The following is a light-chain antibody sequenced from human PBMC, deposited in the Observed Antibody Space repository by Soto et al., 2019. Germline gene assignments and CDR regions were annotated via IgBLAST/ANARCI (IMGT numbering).Light chain of an antibody. CDR3: CSYAGSYTWV. CDR1: SSDVGDYNY. CDR2: AVN. J-gene: IGLJ3*02. V-gene: IGLV2-11*01. Sequence: QSALTQPRSVSGSLGQSVTISCTGTSSDVGDYNYVSWYQQHPGKAPKLLIYAVNMRPSGVPDRFSGSKSGNTASLTISGLQAEDEADYSCCSYAGSYTWVFGGGTKVTVL.